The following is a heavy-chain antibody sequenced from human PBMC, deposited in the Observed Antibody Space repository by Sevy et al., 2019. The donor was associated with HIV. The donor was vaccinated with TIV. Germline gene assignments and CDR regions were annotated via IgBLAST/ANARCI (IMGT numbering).Heavy chain of an antibody. CDR2: ISGSGGST. CDR3: AKDTKTYYYGSGSYYTYYYYGMDV. J-gene: IGHJ6*02. V-gene: IGHV3-23*01. Sequence: GGSLRLSCAASGFTFSSYAMSWVRQAPGKGLEWVSAISGSGGSTYYADSVKGRFTISRDNSKNTRYLQMNSLRAEDTAVYYCAKDTKTYYYGSGSYYTYYYYGMDVWGQGTTVTVSS. CDR1: GFTFSSYA. D-gene: IGHD3-10*01.